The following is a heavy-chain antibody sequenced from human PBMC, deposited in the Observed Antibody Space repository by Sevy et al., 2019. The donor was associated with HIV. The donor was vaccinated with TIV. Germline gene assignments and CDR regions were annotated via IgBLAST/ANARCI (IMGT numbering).Heavy chain of an antibody. D-gene: IGHD1-26*01. CDR1: GFTFGNYA. CDR2: ISGTGGNT. J-gene: IGHJ4*02. Sequence: GGSLRLSCAASGFTFGNYAMTWVRQAAGKGLEWVSSISGTGGNTYYADSVKGRFTISRDNSKNTLYIQMNSLRAEDAAVYYCAKDRIEGARKLDYWGQGTLVTVSS. CDR3: AKDRIEGARKLDY. V-gene: IGHV3-23*01.